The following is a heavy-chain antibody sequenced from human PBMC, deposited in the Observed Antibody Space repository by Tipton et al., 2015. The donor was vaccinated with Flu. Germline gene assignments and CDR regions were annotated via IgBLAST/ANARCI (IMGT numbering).Heavy chain of an antibody. D-gene: IGHD3-10*01. J-gene: IGHJ4*02. CDR3: AKDRYGSGGYFEF. Sequence: QLVQSGGGVVQSGRSLRLSCAASRFTFSTYSMHWVRQAPGKGLEWVAFIQDDGRNAYYGDSVRGRFTISKDNFGNSLYLQMNRLKVEDTAVYYCAKDRYGSGGYFEFWGQGALVTVSS. V-gene: IGHV3-30*02. CDR2: IQDDGRNA. CDR1: RFTFSTYS.